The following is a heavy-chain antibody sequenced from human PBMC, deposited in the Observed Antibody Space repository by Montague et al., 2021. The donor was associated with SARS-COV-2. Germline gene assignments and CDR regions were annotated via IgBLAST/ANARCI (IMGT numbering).Heavy chain of an antibody. Sequence: RLSCAASGFTFSSYAMHWVRQAPGKGLEWVAVISDDGSKKYYVDSVKGRFTISRDNSKNTLYLQMNSLRTEDTAVYYCARDRSWLILGELDYWGQGTLVTVSS. V-gene: IGHV3-30*04. CDR3: ARDRSWLILGELDY. D-gene: IGHD6-19*01. J-gene: IGHJ4*02. CDR2: ISDDGSKK. CDR1: GFTFSSYA.